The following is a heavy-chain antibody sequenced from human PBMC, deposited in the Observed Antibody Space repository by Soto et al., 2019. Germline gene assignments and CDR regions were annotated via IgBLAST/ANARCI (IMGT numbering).Heavy chain of an antibody. CDR3: ARVSSSSWGAFDY. Sequence: GGSLRLSCAASGFTFSSYWMHWVRQAPGKGLVSVSRINRDGSSTTYADSVKGRFTISRDNAKNTLYLQMNSLRAGDTAVYYCARVSSSSWGAFDYWGQGILVTVSS. CDR2: INRDGSST. CDR1: GFTFSSYW. D-gene: IGHD6-13*01. J-gene: IGHJ4*02. V-gene: IGHV3-74*01.